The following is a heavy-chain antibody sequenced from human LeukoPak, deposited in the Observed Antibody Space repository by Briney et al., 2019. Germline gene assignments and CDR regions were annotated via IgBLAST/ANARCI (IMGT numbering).Heavy chain of an antibody. J-gene: IGHJ3*02. CDR3: ARAPYSSSWYDDAFDI. Sequence: ASVKVSCKASGYTFTSYGISWVRQTPGQGLEWMGWISAYNGNTNYAQKLQGRVTMTTDTSTSTAYMELRSLRSDDTAVYYCARAPYSSSWYDDAFDIWGQGTMVTVSS. V-gene: IGHV1-18*01. CDR1: GYTFTSYG. CDR2: ISAYNGNT. D-gene: IGHD6-13*01.